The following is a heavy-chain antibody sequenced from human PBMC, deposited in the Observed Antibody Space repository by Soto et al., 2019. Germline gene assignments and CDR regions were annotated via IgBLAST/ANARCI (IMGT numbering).Heavy chain of an antibody. J-gene: IGHJ4*02. Sequence: QVQLVQSGAEVKKPGASVKVSCKASGYTFTSYGISWVRQAPGQGLEWMGWISAYNGNTNYAQKLQGRVTMTTDTSTRTAYMELRSLRSDDTAVYYCARGELPYYYDSSGYYPVDYWGQGTLVTVSS. CDR1: GYTFTSYG. CDR3: ARGELPYYYDSSGYYPVDY. V-gene: IGHV1-18*01. CDR2: ISAYNGNT. D-gene: IGHD3-22*01.